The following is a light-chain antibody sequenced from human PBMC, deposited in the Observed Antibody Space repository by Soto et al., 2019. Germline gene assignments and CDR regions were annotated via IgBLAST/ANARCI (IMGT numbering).Light chain of an antibody. CDR1: LPISNN. CDR3: QKYNSSPRT. J-gene: IGKJ4*01. CDR2: AAS. V-gene: IGKV1-27*01. Sequence: DIQMTQSPSSLSASVGDRVTLTCRASLPISNNLAWYQQKPGKIPNLLIYAASTWHAGVPSRFSGSGSGTEFTLTISSLQPEDVAAYYCQKYNSSPRTFGGGTKVEIK.